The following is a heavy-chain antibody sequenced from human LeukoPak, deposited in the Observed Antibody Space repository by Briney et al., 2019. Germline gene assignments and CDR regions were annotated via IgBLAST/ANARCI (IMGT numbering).Heavy chain of an antibody. CDR2: IYYSGST. J-gene: IGHJ6*04. CDR1: GGSINDYY. V-gene: IGHV4-59*01. CDR3: ARDTVTDYYYYGMDV. D-gene: IGHD4-17*01. Sequence: SETLSLTCTVSGGSINDYYWNWIRQPPGKGLEWIGYIYYSGSTNYNPSLKSRVTISVDTSKTRFSLRLSSVTAADTAVYYCARDTVTDYYYYGMDVWGKGTTVTVSS.